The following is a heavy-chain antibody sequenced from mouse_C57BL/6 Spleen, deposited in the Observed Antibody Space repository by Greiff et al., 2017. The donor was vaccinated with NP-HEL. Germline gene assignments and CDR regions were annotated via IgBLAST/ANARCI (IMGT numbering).Heavy chain of an antibody. CDR1: GYTFTSYW. CDR3: ARRGYDGYPLDY. CDR2: IDPSDSET. V-gene: IGHV1-52*01. J-gene: IGHJ4*01. Sequence: QVQLQQPGAELVRPGSSVKLSCKASGYTFTSYWMHWVKQRPIQGLEWIGNIDPSDSETHYNQKFKDKATLTVDKSSSTAYMQLSSLTSEDSAVDYCARRGYDGYPLDYWGQGTSVTVSS. D-gene: IGHD2-3*01.